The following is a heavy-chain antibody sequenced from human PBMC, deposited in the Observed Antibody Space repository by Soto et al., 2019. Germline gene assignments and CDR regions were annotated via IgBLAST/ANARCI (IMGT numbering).Heavy chain of an antibody. CDR2: IGSAGDT. J-gene: IGHJ4*02. Sequence: EVQMVESGGGLVQPGGSLRLSCAASGFTFSGHDMHWVRQATGKGLEWVSGIGSAGDTYYPDSVKGRFTVSRENAKNSVYLQLNSLRVEDTAVYYCARASAGLDYRGQGALVTVSS. D-gene: IGHD1-1*01. CDR1: GFTFSGHD. V-gene: IGHV3-13*01. CDR3: ARASAGLDY.